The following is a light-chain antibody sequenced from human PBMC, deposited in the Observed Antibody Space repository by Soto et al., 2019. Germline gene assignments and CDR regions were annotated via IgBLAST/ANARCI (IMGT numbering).Light chain of an antibody. CDR2: DVS. Sequence: QSALTQPASVSGSPGQSITISCTGTSSDVGGYDYVSWYLHHPGKAPKLIIHDVSNRPSGVSNRFSGSKSGNTASLTISGLQPEDEADYYCCSYTSTSALAFGGGTKPTVL. J-gene: IGLJ3*02. CDR1: SSDVGGYDY. CDR3: CSYTSTSALA. V-gene: IGLV2-14*03.